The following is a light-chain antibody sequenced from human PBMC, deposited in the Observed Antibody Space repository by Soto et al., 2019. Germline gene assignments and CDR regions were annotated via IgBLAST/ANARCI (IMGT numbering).Light chain of an antibody. V-gene: IGLV4-60*02. J-gene: IGLJ3*02. CDR3: ETWDSNIHWV. CDR2: LEGSGSY. CDR1: SGHSSYI. Sequence: QLVLTQSSSASASLGSSVKLTCTLRSGHSSYIIAWHQQQPGKAPRYLMKLEGSGSYNKGSGVPDRFSGSSSGADRYLTISNLQFEDEVDYYCETWDSNIHWVFGGGTKLTVL.